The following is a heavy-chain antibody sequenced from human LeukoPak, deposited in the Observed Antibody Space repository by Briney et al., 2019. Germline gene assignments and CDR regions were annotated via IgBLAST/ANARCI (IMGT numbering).Heavy chain of an antibody. CDR1: GYTFTTYG. V-gene: IGHV1-18*01. CDR3: ARELSYYGSGNYYQGRGYYFDY. Sequence: ASVKVSCTASGYTFTTYGISWVRQAPGQGLAWMGWISPYNGNTNYAEKVQGRITMTTDTYTRTVSMELGSLTSDDTAVYYCARELSYYGSGNYYQGRGYYFDYWGQGTLLTVSS. J-gene: IGHJ4*02. CDR2: ISPYNGNT. D-gene: IGHD3-10*01.